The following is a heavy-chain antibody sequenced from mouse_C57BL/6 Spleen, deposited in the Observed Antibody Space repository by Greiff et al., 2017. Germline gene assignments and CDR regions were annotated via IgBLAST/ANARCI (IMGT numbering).Heavy chain of an antibody. J-gene: IGHJ2*01. CDR3: AREGNYYGSSYGY. CDR1: GYTFTSYW. CDR2: INPCNGGT. D-gene: IGHD1-1*01. Sequence: QVQLQQPGTELVKPGASVKLSCKASGYTFTSYWMHWVKQRPGQGLEWIGNINPCNGGTNYNEKFKNKATLTVDKSSSTAYMQLSSLTSEDSAVXYCAREGNYYGSSYGYWGQGTTLTVSS. V-gene: IGHV1-53*01.